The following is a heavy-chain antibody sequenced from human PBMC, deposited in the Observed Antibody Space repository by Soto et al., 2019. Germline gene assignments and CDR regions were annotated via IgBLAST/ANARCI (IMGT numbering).Heavy chain of an antibody. J-gene: IGHJ4*02. CDR3: ATEEGYYDILTGYYFSGY. Sequence: EVQLVESGGGLVQPGGSLRLSCAASGFTFSSYWMSWVRQAPGKGLEWVANIKPDGSEKYYVDSVKGRFTISRDNAKNSLYLQMNSLRAEDTAVYYCATEEGYYDILTGYYFSGYWGQGTLVTVSS. V-gene: IGHV3-7*01. CDR1: GFTFSSYW. D-gene: IGHD3-9*01. CDR2: IKPDGSEK.